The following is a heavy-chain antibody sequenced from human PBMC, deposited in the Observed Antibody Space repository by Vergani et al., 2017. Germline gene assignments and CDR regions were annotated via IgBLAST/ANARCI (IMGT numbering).Heavy chain of an antibody. CDR2: INHSGST. CDR1: GGSFSGYY. V-gene: IGHV4-34*01. J-gene: IGHJ4*02. Sequence: QVQLPQWGAGLLKPSETLSLTCAVYGGSFSGYYWSWIRQPPGKGLEWIGEINHSGSTNYNPSLKSRVTISVDTSKNQFSLKLSSVTAADTAVYYCATLGTYDYVWGSYRYTEDYWGQGTLVTVSS. CDR3: ATLGTYDYVWGSYRYTEDY. D-gene: IGHD3-16*02.